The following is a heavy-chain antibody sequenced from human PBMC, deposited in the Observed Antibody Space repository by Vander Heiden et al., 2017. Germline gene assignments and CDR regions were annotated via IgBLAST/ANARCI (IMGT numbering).Heavy chain of an antibody. Sequence: EVQLVQSGAEVQKPGESLKISCQGSGYSFTSYWIGWVRQMPGKGLEWMGIIDPGDSDTRYSPSCQGQVTISADKSISTAYLQWSSLKASDTAIYYCASYSSGWSYGMDVWGQGTTVTVSS. D-gene: IGHD6-19*01. V-gene: IGHV5-51*03. J-gene: IGHJ6*02. CDR1: GYSFTSYW. CDR3: ASYSSGWSYGMDV. CDR2: IDPGDSDT.